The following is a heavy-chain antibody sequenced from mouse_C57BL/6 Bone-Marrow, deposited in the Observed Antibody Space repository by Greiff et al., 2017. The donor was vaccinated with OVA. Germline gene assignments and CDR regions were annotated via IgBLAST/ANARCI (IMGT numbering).Heavy chain of an antibody. CDR1: GFTFSSYT. V-gene: IGHV5-9*01. CDR3: ARQGYYYGSSSYWYFDV. J-gene: IGHJ1*03. Sequence: EVNVVESGGGLVKPGGSLKLSCAASGFTFSSYTMSWVRQTPEKRLEWVATISGGGGNTYYPDSVKGRFTISRDNAKNTLYLQMSSLRSEDTALYYCARQGYYYGSSSYWYFDVWGTGTTVTVSS. D-gene: IGHD1-1*01. CDR2: ISGGGGNT.